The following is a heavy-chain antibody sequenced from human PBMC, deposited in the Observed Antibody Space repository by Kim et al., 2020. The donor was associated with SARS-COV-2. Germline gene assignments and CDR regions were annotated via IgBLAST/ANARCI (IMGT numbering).Heavy chain of an antibody. V-gene: IGHV4-4*02. J-gene: IGHJ4*02. Sequence: SETLSLTCAVSGGSISSSNWWSWVRQPPGKGLEWIGEIYHSGSTNYNPSLKSRVTISVDKSKNQFSLKLSSVTAADTAVYYCARVQLGFLEWFLFDYWGQGTLVTVSS. D-gene: IGHD3-3*01. CDR1: GGSISSSNW. CDR2: IYHSGST. CDR3: ARVQLGFLEWFLFDY.